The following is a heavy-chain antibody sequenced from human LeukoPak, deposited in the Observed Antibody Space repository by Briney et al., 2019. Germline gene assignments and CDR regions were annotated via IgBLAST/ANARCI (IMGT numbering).Heavy chain of an antibody. Sequence: GGSLRLSCSASGFTFSSYAMHWVRQAPGKGPEYVSAISSNGGSTYYADSVKGRFTISRDNSKNTLYLQMSSLRAEDTAVYYCAKEVRAYAGFDYWGQGTLVTVSS. CDR3: AKEVRAYAGFDY. CDR2: ISSNGGST. J-gene: IGHJ4*02. CDR1: GFTFSSYA. V-gene: IGHV3-64D*09. D-gene: IGHD2-2*01.